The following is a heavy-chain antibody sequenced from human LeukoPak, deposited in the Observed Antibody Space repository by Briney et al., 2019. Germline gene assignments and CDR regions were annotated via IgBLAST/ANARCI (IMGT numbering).Heavy chain of an antibody. CDR2: INSDGSST. Sequence: GSLRLSCAASGFTFSSYWMHWVRQAPGKGLVWVSRINSDGSSTSYADSVKGRFTISRDNAKNTLYLQMNSLRAEDTAVYYCARGPPYYYDSSHVDYWGQGTLVTVSS. CDR3: ARGPPYYYDSSHVDY. V-gene: IGHV3-74*01. CDR1: GFTFSSYW. D-gene: IGHD3-22*01. J-gene: IGHJ4*02.